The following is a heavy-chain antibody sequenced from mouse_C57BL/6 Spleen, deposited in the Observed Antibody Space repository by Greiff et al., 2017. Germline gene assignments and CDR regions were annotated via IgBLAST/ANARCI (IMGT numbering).Heavy chain of an antibody. CDR3: ARDAHGSTSYWYFDV. V-gene: IGHV7-1*01. Sequence: EVQGVESGGGLVQSGRSLRLSCATSGFTFSDFYMEWVRQAPGKGLEWIAASRNKANDYTTEYSASVKCRFIVSRDTSQSILYLQENALRAEDSAIYYWARDAHGSTSYWYFDVWGTGTTVTVSS. CDR2: SRNKANDYTT. D-gene: IGHD1-1*01. J-gene: IGHJ1*03. CDR1: GFTFSDFY.